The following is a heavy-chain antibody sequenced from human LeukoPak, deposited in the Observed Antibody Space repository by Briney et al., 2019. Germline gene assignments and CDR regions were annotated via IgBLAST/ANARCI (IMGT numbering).Heavy chain of an antibody. J-gene: IGHJ4*02. Sequence: SETLSLTCTVSGGPISSSSYYWGWIRQPPGKGLEWIGTIYYSGSTYYNPSLKSRVTISVGTSKNQFSLRLSSVTAADTAVYYCARHGSGSYHYFDYWGQGTLVTVSS. D-gene: IGHD3-10*01. CDR2: IYYSGST. V-gene: IGHV4-39*01. CDR1: GGPISSSSYY. CDR3: ARHGSGSYHYFDY.